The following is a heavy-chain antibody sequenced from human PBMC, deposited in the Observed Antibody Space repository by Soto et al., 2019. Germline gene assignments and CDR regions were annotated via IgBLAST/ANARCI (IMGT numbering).Heavy chain of an antibody. CDR3: ARLIDDSSGYFGMAV. V-gene: IGHV4-59*08. J-gene: IGHJ6*02. D-gene: IGHD3-22*01. Sequence: SETLSLTCTVSGGSISSYYWSWIRQPPGKGLEWIGYIYYSGSTNYNPSLKSRVTISVDTSKNQFSLKLSSVTAADTAVYYCARLIDDSSGYFGMAVWGQGTTVTVSS. CDR2: IYYSGST. CDR1: GGSISSYY.